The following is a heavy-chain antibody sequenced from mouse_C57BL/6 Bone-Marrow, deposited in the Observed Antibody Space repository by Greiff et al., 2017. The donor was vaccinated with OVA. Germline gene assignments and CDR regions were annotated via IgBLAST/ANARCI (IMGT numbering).Heavy chain of an antibody. CDR2: IDPTNDYT. V-gene: IGHV1-4*01. J-gene: IGHJ2*01. Sequence: VQVQESGAELARPGASVKMSCKASGYTFTSYTKHWVKQRPGQGLEWIGYIDPTNDYTNDNQKFKGKATLTADKSSSTAYMQLSSLTSEDSAVYYCTRGYYFDYWGQGTTLTVSS. CDR3: TRGYYFDY. CDR1: GYTFTSYT.